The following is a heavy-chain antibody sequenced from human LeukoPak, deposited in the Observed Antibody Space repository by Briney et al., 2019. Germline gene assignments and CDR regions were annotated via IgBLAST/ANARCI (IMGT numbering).Heavy chain of an antibody. V-gene: IGHV4-4*07. Sequence: SETLSLTCTVSGGSISSYYWSWIRQPAGKGLEWIGRIYTSGSTNYNPSLKSRATMSVDTSKNQFSLKLSSVTAADTAVYYCAREKGSSRDYYYYMDVWGKGTTVTVSS. J-gene: IGHJ6*03. CDR3: AREKGSSRDYYYYMDV. CDR2: IYTSGST. CDR1: GGSISSYY.